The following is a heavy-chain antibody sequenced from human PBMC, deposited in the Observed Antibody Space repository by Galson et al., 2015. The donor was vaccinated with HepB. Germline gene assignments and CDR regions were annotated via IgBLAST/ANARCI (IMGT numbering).Heavy chain of an antibody. CDR3: ARNHYDILTGYPFDS. D-gene: IGHD3-9*01. CDR2: IYYSGST. V-gene: IGHV4-59*01. Sequence: ETLSLTCTVSGGSIRSYYWSWIRQPPGKGLEWIGYIYYSGSTNYNPSLKFRVSISVGTSKNQFSLKLSSVTAADTAVYYCARNHYDILTGYPFDSWGQGTLVTVSS. J-gene: IGHJ4*02. CDR1: GGSIRSYY.